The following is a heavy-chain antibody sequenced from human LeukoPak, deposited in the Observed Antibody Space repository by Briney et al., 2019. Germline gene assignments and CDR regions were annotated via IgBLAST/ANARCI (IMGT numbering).Heavy chain of an antibody. Sequence: PGESLKISCKGSGYSFTNYWIGWVRQMPGKGLEWMVIIYPGDSDTRYIPSFQGQVTISADKSINTAYLQWSSLKASDTAMYYCARRVDSYWFFDYWGQGTLVTVSS. CDR2: IYPGDSDT. D-gene: IGHD1-26*01. V-gene: IGHV5-51*01. J-gene: IGHJ4*02. CDR3: ARRVDSYWFFDY. CDR1: GYSFTNYW.